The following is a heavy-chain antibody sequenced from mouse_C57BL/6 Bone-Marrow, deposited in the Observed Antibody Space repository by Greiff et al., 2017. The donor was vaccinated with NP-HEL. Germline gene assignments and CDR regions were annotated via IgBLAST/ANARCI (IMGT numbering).Heavy chain of an antibody. V-gene: IGHV1-63*01. CDR1: GYTFTNYW. Sequence: QVQLQQSGAELVRPGTSVKMSCKASGYTFTNYWIGWAKQRPGHGLEWIGDIYPGGGYTNYNEKFKGKATLTADKASSTAYMQFSSLTCEDSAIYYCARIYYGSSYGWYFDVWGTGTTVTVSS. CDR2: IYPGGGYT. D-gene: IGHD1-1*01. J-gene: IGHJ1*03. CDR3: ARIYYGSSYGWYFDV.